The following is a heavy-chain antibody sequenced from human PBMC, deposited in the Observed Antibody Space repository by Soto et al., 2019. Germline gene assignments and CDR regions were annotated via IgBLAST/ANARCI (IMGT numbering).Heavy chain of an antibody. CDR3: AIIVVVPAAPKLNWFDP. CDR2: FDPEDGET. D-gene: IGHD2-2*01. CDR1: GYTLTELS. Sequence: GASVKVSCKVSGYTLTELSMHWVRQAPGKGLEWMGGFDPEDGETIYAQKFQGRVTMTEDTSTDTAYMELSSLRSEDTAVYYCAIIVVVPAAPKLNWFDPWGQGTLVTVSS. J-gene: IGHJ5*02. V-gene: IGHV1-24*01.